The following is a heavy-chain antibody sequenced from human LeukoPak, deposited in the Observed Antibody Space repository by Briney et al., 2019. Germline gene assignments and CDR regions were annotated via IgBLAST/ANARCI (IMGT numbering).Heavy chain of an antibody. D-gene: IGHD6-19*01. J-gene: IGHJ4*02. V-gene: IGHV3-30*02. CDR2: IRYDGSNK. CDR1: GFTFSSYG. CDR3: AREGVWVAGYRKWYFDY. Sequence: GGSLRLSCAASGFTFSSYGMHWVRQAPGKGLEWVAFIRYDGSNKYYADSVKGRFTISRDNAKNSLYLQMNSLRAEDTAVYYCAREGVWVAGYRKWYFDYWGQGTLVTVSS.